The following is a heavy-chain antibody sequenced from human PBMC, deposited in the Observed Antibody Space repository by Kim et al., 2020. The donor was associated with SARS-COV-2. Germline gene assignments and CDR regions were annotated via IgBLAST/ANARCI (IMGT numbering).Heavy chain of an antibody. J-gene: IGHJ5*02. CDR3: ARALDDYSNFDEDQSRNWFDP. D-gene: IGHD4-4*01. Sequence: SETLSLTCTVSGDSISSGDYYWSWLRQPPGKGLEWIGYIYYTGNTYYNPSLKSRLVISLDTSKNQFSLNLNSVTAADTAVYYCARALDDYSNFDEDQSRNWFDPWGQGTLVTVSS. V-gene: IGHV4-30-4*01. CDR2: IYYTGNT. CDR1: GDSISSGDYY.